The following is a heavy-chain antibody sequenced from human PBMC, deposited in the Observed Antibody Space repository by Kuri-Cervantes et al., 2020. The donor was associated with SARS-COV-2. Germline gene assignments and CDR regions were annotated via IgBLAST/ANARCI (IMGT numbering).Heavy chain of an antibody. CDR2: ISAYNGNT. CDR1: GYTFTSYG. Sequence: ASVKVSCKASGYTFTSYGISWVRQAPGQGLEWMGWISAYNGNTNYAQELQGRVTMTTDTSTSTAYMELRSLRSDDTAVYYCARVGPVVPAAMDWFDPWGQGTLVTVSS. J-gene: IGHJ5*02. V-gene: IGHV1-18*01. CDR3: ARVGPVVPAAMDWFDP. D-gene: IGHD2-2*01.